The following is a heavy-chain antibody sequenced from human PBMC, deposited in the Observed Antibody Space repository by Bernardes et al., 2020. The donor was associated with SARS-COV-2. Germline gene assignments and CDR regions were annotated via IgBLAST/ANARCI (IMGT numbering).Heavy chain of an antibody. D-gene: IGHD2-15*01. V-gene: IGHV3-7*01. CDR3: ARYVAALDY. CDR1: GFTFSDYW. CDR2: INQIGSAQ. Sequence: GRPLRFSCTPSGFTFSDYWMSWVRKAPGKGLEWVDNINQIGSAQYYVDSVKGRFTISRDNTKNSVYLQMDSLRAEDTAVYYCARYVAALDYWGRGTLVAVSS. J-gene: IGHJ4*02.